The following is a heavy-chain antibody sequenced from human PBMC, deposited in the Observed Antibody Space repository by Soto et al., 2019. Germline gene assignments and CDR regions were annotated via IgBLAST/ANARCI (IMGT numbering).Heavy chain of an antibody. CDR3: ERYSSSYFDY. D-gene: IGHD6-6*01. J-gene: IGHJ4*02. Sequence: VQLVESGGRLVKPGGSLRLSCAASGFTFSSYSMNWVRQAPGKGLEWVSSISSSSSYIYYADSVKGRFTLSRDNAKHSPYLQMNSLRAEDTAVYYCERYSSSYFDYWGQGTLVTVSS. CDR1: GFTFSSYS. CDR2: ISSSSSYI. V-gene: IGHV3-21*01.